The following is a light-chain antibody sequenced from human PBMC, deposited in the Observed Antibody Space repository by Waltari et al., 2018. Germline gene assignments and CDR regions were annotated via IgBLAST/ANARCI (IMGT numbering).Light chain of an antibody. J-gene: IGLJ1*01. CDR1: SSGLGGYKY. Sequence: QAALTQPPSVSVSPGPSVALSCPATSSGLGGYKYFYWYKQHPGKAPTRLIYDVDKRPSGGSDRFSGSKSGNTASLTSSGLQAEDEADYYCSSYAGTNNFIFGVGTQLTVL. V-gene: IGLV2-8*01. CDR3: SSYAGTNNFI. CDR2: DVD.